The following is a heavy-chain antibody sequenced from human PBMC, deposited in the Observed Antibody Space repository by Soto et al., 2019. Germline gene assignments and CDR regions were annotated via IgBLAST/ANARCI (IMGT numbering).Heavy chain of an antibody. Sequence: SDALSVTCTVSGGSISSSSYYWGWIRQPPGKGLEWIGSIYYSGSTYYNPSLKSRVTISVDTSKNQFSLKLSSVTAADTAVYYCARESSMVTGWGQVTPVTAS. CDR3: ARESSMVTG. J-gene: IGHJ4*02. D-gene: IGHD5-18*01. CDR2: IYYSGST. V-gene: IGHV4-39*02. CDR1: GGSISSSSYY.